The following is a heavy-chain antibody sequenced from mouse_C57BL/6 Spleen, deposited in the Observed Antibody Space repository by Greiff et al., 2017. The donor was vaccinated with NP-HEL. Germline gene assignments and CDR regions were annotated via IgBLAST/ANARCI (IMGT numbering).Heavy chain of an antibody. V-gene: IGHV5-12*01. CDR3: ARGGLRQRYFDV. CDR2: ISNGGGST. J-gene: IGHJ1*03. D-gene: IGHD1-2*01. Sequence: EVHLVESGGGLVQPGGSLKLSCAASGFTFSDYYMYWVRQTPEKRLEWVAYISNGGGSTYYPDTVKGRFTISRDNAKNTLYLQMSRLKSEDTAMYYCARGGLRQRYFDVWGTGTTVTVSS. CDR1: GFTFSDYY.